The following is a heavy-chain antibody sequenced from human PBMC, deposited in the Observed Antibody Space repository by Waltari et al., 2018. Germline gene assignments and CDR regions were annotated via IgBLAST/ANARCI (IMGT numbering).Heavy chain of an antibody. CDR1: GGTFSSYT. J-gene: IGHJ4*02. D-gene: IGHD3-22*01. Sequence: QVQLVQSGAEVKKPGSSVKVSCKASGGTFSSYTISWVRQAPGQGLEWMGRIIPILGKSNSSQKFQGIVTITAYKSTSTAYMELSSLRSEDTAVYYCASDYYDSSGYPTPFDYWGQGTLVTVSS. CDR2: IIPILGKS. V-gene: IGHV1-69*08. CDR3: ASDYYDSSGYPTPFDY.